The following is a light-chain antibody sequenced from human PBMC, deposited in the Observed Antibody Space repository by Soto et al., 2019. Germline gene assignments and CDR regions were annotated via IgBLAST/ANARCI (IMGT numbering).Light chain of an antibody. J-gene: IGKJ1*01. CDR3: QQYNNWPRGT. CDR1: QSVTTN. CDR2: GAS. Sequence: EIVMTQSPATVSVSPGGRATLSCRATQSVTTNLAWYQQKPGXAPRLLIYGASTRATGIPARFSGSGSGREFTLAISSLQPEDSAVYYCQQYNNWPRGTFGQGTKVDIK. V-gene: IGKV3-15*01.